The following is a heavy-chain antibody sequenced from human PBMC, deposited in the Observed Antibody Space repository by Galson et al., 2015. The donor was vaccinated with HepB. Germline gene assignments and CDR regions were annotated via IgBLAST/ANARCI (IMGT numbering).Heavy chain of an antibody. CDR2: INWNGGST. CDR3: ARRDCSGGSCYPAGAFDI. V-gene: IGHV3-20*01. Sequence: SLRLSCAASGFTFDDYGMSWVRQAPGKGLEWVSGINWNGGSTGYADSVKGRFTISRDNAKNSLYLQMNSLRAEDTALYHCARRDCSGGSCYPAGAFDIWGQGTMVTVSS. J-gene: IGHJ3*02. CDR1: GFTFDDYG. D-gene: IGHD2-15*01.